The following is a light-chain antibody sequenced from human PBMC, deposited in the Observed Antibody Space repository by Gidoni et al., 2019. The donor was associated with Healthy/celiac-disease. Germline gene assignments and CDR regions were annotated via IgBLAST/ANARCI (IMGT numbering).Light chain of an antibody. Sequence: QSALPQPASVSGSPGQPITISSTGSSSDIGAYNSVSWYQQHPGKAPTLMIYAVSNRPSGVFDRFAGSKSGNTASLTISGLQAEDEADYYCSSYTSSSTYVFGTGTKVTVL. CDR3: SSYTSSSTYV. J-gene: IGLJ1*01. V-gene: IGLV2-14*03. CDR2: AVS. CDR1: SSDIGAYNS.